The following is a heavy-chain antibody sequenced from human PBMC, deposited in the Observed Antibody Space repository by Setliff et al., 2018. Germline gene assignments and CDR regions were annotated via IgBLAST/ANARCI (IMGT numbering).Heavy chain of an antibody. Sequence: GSLRLSCTASGFTFGDYAMSWVRQAPGKGLEWVGFIRSKAYGGTTEYAASVKGRFTISRDDSKSIAYLQMNSLKTEDTAVYYCTRAGGDYEARADYWGQGTLVTVSS. D-gene: IGHD4-17*01. CDR2: IRSKAYGGTT. J-gene: IGHJ4*02. V-gene: IGHV3-49*04. CDR3: TRAGGDYEARADY. CDR1: GFTFGDYA.